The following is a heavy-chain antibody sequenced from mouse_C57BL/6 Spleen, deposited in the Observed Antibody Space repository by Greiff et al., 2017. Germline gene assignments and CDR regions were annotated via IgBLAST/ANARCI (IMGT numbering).Heavy chain of an antibody. CDR3: ARRSLRMDY. J-gene: IGHJ4*01. CDR1: GFTFSDYG. Sequence: EVKLMESGGGLVKPGGSLKLSCAASGFTFSDYGMHWVRQAPEKGLEWVAYISSGSSTIYYADTVKGRFTISRDNAKNTLFLQMTSLRSEDTAMYYCARRSLRMDYWGQGTSVTVSS. CDR2: ISSGSSTI. V-gene: IGHV5-17*01. D-gene: IGHD1-1*01.